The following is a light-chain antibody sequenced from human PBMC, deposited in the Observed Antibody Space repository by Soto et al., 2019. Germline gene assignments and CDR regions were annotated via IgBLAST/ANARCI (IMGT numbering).Light chain of an antibody. CDR3: SSFGGSSTR. Sequence: QLVLTQPASVSGSPGQSITISCTGTSSDVGGSNYVSWYQQHPGEAPKLMIYDVSYRPSGISNRFSGSKSGNTASLTISRLQAEDEADYFCSSFGGSSTRFGGGTKVTVL. CDR1: SSDVGGSNY. CDR2: DVS. J-gene: IGLJ2*01. V-gene: IGLV2-14*01.